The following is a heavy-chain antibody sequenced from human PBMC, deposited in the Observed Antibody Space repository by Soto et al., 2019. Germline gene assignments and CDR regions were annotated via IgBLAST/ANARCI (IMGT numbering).Heavy chain of an antibody. CDR1: GGTFSSYA. D-gene: IGHD1-1*01. V-gene: IGHV1-69*12. CDR2: IIPIFGTA. Sequence: QVQLVQSGAEVKKPGSSVKVSCKASGGTFSSYAISWVRQAPGQGLEWMGGIIPIFGTANYAQKFQGRVTITADESTSTAYMELGSLRSEDTAVYYFASPTKPLYYYYGMDVWGQGTTVTVSS. CDR3: ASPTKPLYYYYGMDV. J-gene: IGHJ6*02.